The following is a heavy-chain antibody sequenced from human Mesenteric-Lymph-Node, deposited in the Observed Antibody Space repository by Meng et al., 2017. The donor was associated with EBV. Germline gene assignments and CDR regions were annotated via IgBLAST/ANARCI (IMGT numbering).Heavy chain of an antibody. CDR1: GGSVSSGSHY. J-gene: IGHJ5*02. CDR2: IFYSGNT. Sequence: QVQLQESGPGLGKPSETLSLTCTVSGGSVSSGSHYWSWIRQSPGKRLEWIGYIFYSGNTNYNPSLKSRVTISVDTSKNQFSLKLSSVTAADTAVYYCARGTTVTRGDWFDPWGQGTLVTVSS. V-gene: IGHV4-61*01. D-gene: IGHD4-17*01. CDR3: ARGTTVTRGDWFDP.